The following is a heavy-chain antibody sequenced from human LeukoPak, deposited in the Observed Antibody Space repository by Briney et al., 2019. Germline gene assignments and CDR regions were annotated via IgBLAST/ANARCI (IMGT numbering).Heavy chain of an antibody. CDR2: ISGGGGTT. CDR1: GFTFSIYA. CDR3: AKDRPGGSYYQEFDY. V-gene: IGHV3-23*01. Sequence: GGSLRLSCAASGFTFSIYAMSWVRQAPGKGLEWVSAISGGGGTTYYADSVKGRFTISRDNSKNTLFLQMNSLRAEDTAVYYCAKDRPGGSYYQEFDYWGQGTLVTVSS. D-gene: IGHD1-26*01. J-gene: IGHJ4*02.